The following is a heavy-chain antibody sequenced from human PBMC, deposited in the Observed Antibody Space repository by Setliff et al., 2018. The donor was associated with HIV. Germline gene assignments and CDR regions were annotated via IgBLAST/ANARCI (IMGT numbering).Heavy chain of an antibody. V-gene: IGHV4-38-2*02. Sequence: PSETLSLTCTVSGYSISSGYYWGWLRQPPGKGLEWIGSIHQSGSTYYNPSLTSRVTISVDTSKNQFSLKLNSVTAADTAVYYCARHQGGSDSPHYSFDYWGQGTLVTVSS. CDR3: ARHQGGSDSPHYSFDY. CDR2: IHQSGST. D-gene: IGHD1-26*01. J-gene: IGHJ4*02. CDR1: GYSISSGYY.